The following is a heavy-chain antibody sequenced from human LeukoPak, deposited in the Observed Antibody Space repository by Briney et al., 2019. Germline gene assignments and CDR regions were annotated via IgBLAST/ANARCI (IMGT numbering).Heavy chain of an antibody. Sequence: SQTLSLTCAVSGDSISSGDYSWSWIRQPPGKGLEWIGYIYTSGSTNYNPSLKSRVTISVDTSKNQFSLKLSSVTAADTAVYYCARPRAGYYYMDVWGKGTTVTVSS. J-gene: IGHJ6*03. CDR2: IYTSGST. CDR1: GDSISSGDYS. V-gene: IGHV4-61*09. D-gene: IGHD3-10*01. CDR3: ARPRAGYYYMDV.